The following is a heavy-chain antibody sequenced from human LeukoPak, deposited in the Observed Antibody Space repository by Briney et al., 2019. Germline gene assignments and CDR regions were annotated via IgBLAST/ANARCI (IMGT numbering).Heavy chain of an antibody. J-gene: IGHJ6*03. D-gene: IGHD6-13*01. Sequence: ASVKVSCKASGYTFTSYDINWVRQATGQGLEWMGWMNPNSGNTGYAQKFQGRVTITRNTSISTAYMELSSLRSEDTAVYYCARVSFGRSSWYYYYYYMDVWGKGTTVAVSS. CDR2: MNPNSGNT. CDR3: ARVSFGRSSWYYYYYYMDV. V-gene: IGHV1-8*03. CDR1: GYTFTSYD.